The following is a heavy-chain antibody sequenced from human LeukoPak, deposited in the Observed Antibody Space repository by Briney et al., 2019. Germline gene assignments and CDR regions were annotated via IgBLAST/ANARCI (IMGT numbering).Heavy chain of an antibody. Sequence: PGGSLRLSCAASGFTLSSYAMSWVRQAPGKGLEWVSAISGSGGSTYYADSVKGRFTISRDNSKNTLYLQMNSLRAEDTAVYYCAKDSSDVIAVYYFDYWGQGTLVTVSS. CDR1: GFTLSSYA. J-gene: IGHJ4*02. CDR3: AKDSSDVIAVYYFDY. CDR2: ISGSGGST. D-gene: IGHD2-21*01. V-gene: IGHV3-23*01.